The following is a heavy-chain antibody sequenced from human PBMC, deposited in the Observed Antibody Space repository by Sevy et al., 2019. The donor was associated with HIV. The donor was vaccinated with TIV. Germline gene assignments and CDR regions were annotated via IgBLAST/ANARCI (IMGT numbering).Heavy chain of an antibody. D-gene: IGHD3-16*02. Sequence: GGSLRLSCAASGFTFSSYGMNWVRQAPGKGLEWVAVIWYDGSNKYYEDSVKGRFTISRDNSKNTLYLQMNSLRAEDTAVYYCARDLYRLEELSFDYWGQGTLVTVSS. CDR1: GFTFSSYG. CDR3: ARDLYRLEELSFDY. CDR2: IWYDGSNK. J-gene: IGHJ4*02. V-gene: IGHV3-33*01.